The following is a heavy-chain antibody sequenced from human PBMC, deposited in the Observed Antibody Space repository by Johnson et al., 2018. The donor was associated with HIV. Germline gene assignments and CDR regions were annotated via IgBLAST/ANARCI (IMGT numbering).Heavy chain of an antibody. CDR3: ARGLRDSSGHPFAFDF. CDR1: GFSFDDYG. J-gene: IGHJ3*01. V-gene: IGHV3-20*04. CDR2: INWNGGTT. Sequence: MLLVASGGGEVRPGGSLRLSCAASGFSFDDYGMSWVRQAAGKGLEWVSGINWNGGTTSYEDSVKGRFTASRDNANNSLDLQINGLRDEDTAFYYCARGLRDSSGHPFAFDFWGHGTMVTVSS. D-gene: IGHD3-22*01.